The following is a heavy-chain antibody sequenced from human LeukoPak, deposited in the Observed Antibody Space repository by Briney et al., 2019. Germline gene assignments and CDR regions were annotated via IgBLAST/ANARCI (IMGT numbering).Heavy chain of an antibody. D-gene: IGHD3-10*01. J-gene: IGHJ4*02. CDR2: INHSGST. Sequence: SETLSLTCAVYGGSFSGYYWSWIRQPPGKGLEWLGEINHSGSTNYNPSLKSRVTISVDTSKNQFSLKLSSVTAADTAVYYCARSMVRGVMARRYYFDYWGQGTLFTVSS. CDR1: GGSFSGYY. V-gene: IGHV4-34*01. CDR3: ARSMVRGVMARRYYFDY.